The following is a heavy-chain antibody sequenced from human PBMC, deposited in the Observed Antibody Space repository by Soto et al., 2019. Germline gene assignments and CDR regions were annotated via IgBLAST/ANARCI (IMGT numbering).Heavy chain of an antibody. J-gene: IGHJ4*02. Sequence: GGSLRLSCAASGFTFSSYGMNWVRQAPGKGLEWVAVIWYDGSNKYYADSVKGRFTISRDNSKNTLYLQMNSLRAEDTAVYYCARDVLFYDSSGYSPGPFDYWGQGTLVTVSS. V-gene: IGHV3-33*01. CDR3: ARDVLFYDSSGYSPGPFDY. D-gene: IGHD3-22*01. CDR2: IWYDGSNK. CDR1: GFTFSSYG.